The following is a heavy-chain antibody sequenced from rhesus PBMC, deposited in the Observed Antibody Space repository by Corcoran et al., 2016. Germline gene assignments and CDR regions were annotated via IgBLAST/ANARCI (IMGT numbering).Heavy chain of an antibody. CDR2: ITYSGST. V-gene: IGHV4-122*02. CDR3: AIHVDTATVH. J-gene: IGHJ4*01. D-gene: IGHD5-12*01. CDR1: GGSISSGYYY. Sequence: QVQLQESGPGLVKPSETLSLTCAVSGGSISSGYYYWSWIRQPPGKGLEWIWYITYSGSTSYNPSLKSRVTISRDTSKNQFALKLSSVTAADTAVYYCAIHVDTATVHWGQGVLVTVSS.